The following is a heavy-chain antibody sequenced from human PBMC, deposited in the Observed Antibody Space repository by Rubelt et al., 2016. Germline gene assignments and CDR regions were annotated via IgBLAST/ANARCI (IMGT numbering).Heavy chain of an antibody. CDR2: HSGST. V-gene: IGHV4-4*02. J-gene: IGHJ4*02. Sequence: HSGSTNYNPSLKSRVTISVDKSKNQFSLKLSSVTAADTAVYYCARGGGTADYYFDYWGQGTLVTVSS. CDR3: ARGGGTADYYFDY.